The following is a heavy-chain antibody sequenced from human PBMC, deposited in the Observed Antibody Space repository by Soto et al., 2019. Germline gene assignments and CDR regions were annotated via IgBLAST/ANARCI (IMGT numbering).Heavy chain of an antibody. CDR1: GYTFTSYG. J-gene: IGHJ4*01. CDR2: ISAYNGNT. V-gene: IGHV1-18*01. CDR3: AKAPGIAAAGTNFDY. Sequence: ASVKVSCKASGYTFTSYGISCVRQAPGQGLEWMGWISAYNGNTNYAQKLQGRVTMTTDTSTSTAYMELRSLRAEDTAVYYCAKAPGIAAAGTNFDYWGHGTLVTVSS. D-gene: IGHD6-13*01.